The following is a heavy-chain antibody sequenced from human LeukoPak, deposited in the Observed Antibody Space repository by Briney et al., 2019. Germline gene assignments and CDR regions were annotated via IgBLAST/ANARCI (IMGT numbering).Heavy chain of an antibody. J-gene: IGHJ3*02. CDR2: INHSGST. V-gene: IGHV4-34*01. Sequence: PSETLSLTCAVYGGSFSGYYWSWIRQPPGKGLEWIGEINHSGSTNYNPSLKSRVTMSVDTSKNQFSLKLSSVTAADTAVYYCARGLRITIFGVVIIARAFDIWGQGTMVTVSS. CDR3: ARGLRITIFGVVIIARAFDI. D-gene: IGHD3-3*01. CDR1: GGSFSGYY.